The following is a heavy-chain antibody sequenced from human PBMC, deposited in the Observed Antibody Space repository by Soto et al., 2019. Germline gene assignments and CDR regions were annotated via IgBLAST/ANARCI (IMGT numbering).Heavy chain of an antibody. CDR1: GFTFSSYA. Sequence: GRSLRLSCAASGFTFSSYAMSWVRQAPGKGLEWVSAISGSGGSTYYADSVRGRFTISRDNSKNTLYLQMNSLRAEDTAVYYCAKDIVVVVAATLDYWGQGTLVTVSS. CDR3: AKDIVVVVAATLDY. D-gene: IGHD2-15*01. V-gene: IGHV3-23*01. J-gene: IGHJ4*02. CDR2: ISGSGGST.